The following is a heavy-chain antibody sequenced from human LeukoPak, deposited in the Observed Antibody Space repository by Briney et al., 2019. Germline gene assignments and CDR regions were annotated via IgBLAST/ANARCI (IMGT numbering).Heavy chain of an antibody. Sequence: GASVKVSCKASGYTFTSYDINWVRQATGQGLEWMGWMNPNSGNTGYAQKFQGRVTMTRNTSISTAYMELSSLRSEDTAVYYCARGRIVVVPAAIIYMDVWGKGTTVTISS. CDR3: ARGRIVVVPAAIIYMDV. D-gene: IGHD2-2*01. J-gene: IGHJ6*03. CDR2: MNPNSGNT. CDR1: GYTFTSYD. V-gene: IGHV1-8*01.